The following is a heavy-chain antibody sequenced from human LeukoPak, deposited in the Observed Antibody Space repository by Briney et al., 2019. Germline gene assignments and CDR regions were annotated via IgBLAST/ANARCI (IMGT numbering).Heavy chain of an antibody. CDR1: GFTVSSNY. Sequence: GGSLRLSCASSGFTVSSNYMSGVRHAPGKGLEWVSFIYRGGTTYYADSVKGRFTISRDNSKNTLYLQMNSLRAEDTAVYYCAREGTGTTSWGQGTLVSVSS. CDR2: IYRGGTT. J-gene: IGHJ4*02. V-gene: IGHV3-53*01. CDR3: AREGTGTTS. D-gene: IGHD1-1*01.